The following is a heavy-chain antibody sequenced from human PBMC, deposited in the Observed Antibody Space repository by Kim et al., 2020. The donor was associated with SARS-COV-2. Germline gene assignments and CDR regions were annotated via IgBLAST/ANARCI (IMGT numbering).Heavy chain of an antibody. V-gene: IGHV4-34*01. CDR1: GGSFSGYY. CDR2: INHSGST. Sequence: SETLSLTCAVYGGSFSGYYWSWIRQPPGKGLEWIGEINHSGSTNYNPSLKSRVTISVDTSKNQFSLKLSSVTAAETAVYYCARGEAEGRNFDYWGQGTL. CDR3: ARGEAEGRNFDY. J-gene: IGHJ4*02.